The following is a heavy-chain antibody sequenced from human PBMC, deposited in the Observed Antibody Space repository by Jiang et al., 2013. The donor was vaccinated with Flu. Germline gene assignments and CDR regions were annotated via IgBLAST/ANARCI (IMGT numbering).Heavy chain of an antibody. CDR3: ASFAFGGVIPSGYYYGMDV. Sequence: SGAEVKKPGASVKVSCKASGYTFTSYGISWVRQAPGQGLEWMGWISAYNGNTNYAQKLQGRVTMTTDTSTSTAYMELRSLRSDDTAVYYCASFAFGGVIPSGYYYGMDVWGQGTTVTVSS. CDR2: ISAYNGNT. CDR1: GYTFTSYG. V-gene: IGHV1-18*04. D-gene: IGHD3-16*02. J-gene: IGHJ6*02.